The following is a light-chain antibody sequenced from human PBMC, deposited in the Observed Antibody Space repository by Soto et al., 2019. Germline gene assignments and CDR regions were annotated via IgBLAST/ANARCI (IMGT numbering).Light chain of an antibody. V-gene: IGKV3-11*01. CDR3: QQRSNGPIT. CDR2: DAS. CDR1: QSVGNN. Sequence: IVLTQSPATLSLSPGERATLSCRTSQSVGNNLAWYQVKPGQAPSLLIFDASNRATGVPPRFSGSGSGPDFTLTINSLDPEDFVLYYCQQRSNGPITFGGGTSVQIK. J-gene: IGKJ4*01.